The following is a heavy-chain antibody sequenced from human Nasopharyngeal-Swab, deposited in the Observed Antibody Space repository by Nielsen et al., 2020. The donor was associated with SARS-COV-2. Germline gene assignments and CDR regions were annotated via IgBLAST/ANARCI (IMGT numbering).Heavy chain of an antibody. J-gene: IGHJ4*02. V-gene: IGHV3-7*03. CDR2: IKQDGSDT. D-gene: IGHD2-8*01. CDR3: AKYTYFHTNAIDH. CDR1: GFTLSSFW. Sequence: GESLNISCAACGFTLSSFWMTWVRQAPGKGLEWVANIKQDGSDTYYVDSVKGRFTISRDNAKNSLYLQMNSLRAEDTAVYYCAKYTYFHTNAIDHWGQGTLVTVSS.